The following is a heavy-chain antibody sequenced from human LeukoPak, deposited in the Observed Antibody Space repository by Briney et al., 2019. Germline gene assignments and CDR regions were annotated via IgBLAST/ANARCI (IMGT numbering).Heavy chain of an antibody. CDR3: ATDHPYIRGGGPGGGPYGMDV. CDR2: FDPEDGET. Sequence: ASVKVSCKVSGYTLTELSMHWVRQAPGKGLEWMGGFDPEDGETIYAQKFQGRVTMTEDTSTDTAYMELSSLRSEDTAVYYCATDHPYIRGGGPGGGPYGMDVWGQGTTVTVSS. D-gene: IGHD3-10*01. J-gene: IGHJ6*02. V-gene: IGHV1-24*01. CDR1: GYTLTELS.